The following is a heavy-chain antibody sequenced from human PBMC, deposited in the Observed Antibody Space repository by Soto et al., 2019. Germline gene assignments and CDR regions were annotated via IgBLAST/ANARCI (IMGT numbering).Heavy chain of an antibody. CDR2: ISYDGSNT. CDR1: GFTFSSYA. J-gene: IGHJ4*02. V-gene: IGHV3-30-3*01. Sequence: QVQLVESGGGVVQPGRSLRLSCAASGFTFSSYAMHWVRQAPGKGLEWVAVISYDGSNTYYADSLKGRFTISRDNSKNTLYLQMNSLRAEDTAVYYCARADTSGWDRFDSWGQGTLLTVSS. D-gene: IGHD6-19*01. CDR3: ARADTSGWDRFDS.